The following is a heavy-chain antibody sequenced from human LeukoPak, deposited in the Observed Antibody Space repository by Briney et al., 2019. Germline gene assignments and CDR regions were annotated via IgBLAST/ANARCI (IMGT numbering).Heavy chain of an antibody. Sequence: SETLSLTCIVSGGSISSPNYYWSWIRQPAGKRLEWIGRIYASGGTHYNPSLNSRVTISADTSTNQLSLRLSSVTAADTAVYYCAGTPAGSLDWLSPLDYWGQGTLVTVSS. J-gene: IGHJ4*02. V-gene: IGHV4-61*02. CDR3: AGTPAGSLDWLSPLDY. D-gene: IGHD5-12*01. CDR1: GGSISSPNYY. CDR2: IYASGGT.